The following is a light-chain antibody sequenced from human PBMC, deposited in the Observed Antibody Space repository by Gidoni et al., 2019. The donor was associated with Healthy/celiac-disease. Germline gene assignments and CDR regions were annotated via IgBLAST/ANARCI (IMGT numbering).Light chain of an antibody. V-gene: IGKV3-11*01. CDR1: QSVSSS. CDR3: QQRSNWPPT. J-gene: IGKJ3*01. CDR2: DAS. Sequence: ELVLTQSPATLSLSPGERATLTCRASQSVSSSLAWYQQKPGQAPRLLIYDASNRATGIPARFSGRGSGTDFTLTISSLEPEDFAVYYCQQRSNWPPTFGPGTKVDIK.